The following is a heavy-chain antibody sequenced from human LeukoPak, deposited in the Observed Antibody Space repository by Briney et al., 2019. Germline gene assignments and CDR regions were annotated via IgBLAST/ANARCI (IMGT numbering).Heavy chain of an antibody. Sequence: GGSLRLSCAASGFTFSSYSMNWVRQAPGKGLEWISYISRSSVTIHYADSVKGRFTISRDNSKDTLYLQMNSLRAEDTAVYYCAKGGYSSGWRNYFDYWGQGTLVTVSS. CDR3: AKGGYSSGWRNYFDY. D-gene: IGHD6-19*01. CDR1: GFTFSSYS. J-gene: IGHJ4*02. CDR2: ISRSSVTI. V-gene: IGHV3-48*01.